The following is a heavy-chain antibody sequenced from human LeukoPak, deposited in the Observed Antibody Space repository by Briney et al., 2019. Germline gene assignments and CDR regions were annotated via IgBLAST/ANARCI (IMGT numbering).Heavy chain of an antibody. CDR3: AREWAYCSAGSCNDY. D-gene: IGHD2-15*01. Sequence: GGSLRLSCAASGFTVSSNYMSWVRQAPGKGLEWVSIIYSGGSTYYADSVKGRFTISRDNSENTLYLQMNSLRAEDTAVYYCAREWAYCSAGSCNDYWGQGTLVTVFS. CDR2: IYSGGST. J-gene: IGHJ4*02. CDR1: GFTVSSNY. V-gene: IGHV3-66*01.